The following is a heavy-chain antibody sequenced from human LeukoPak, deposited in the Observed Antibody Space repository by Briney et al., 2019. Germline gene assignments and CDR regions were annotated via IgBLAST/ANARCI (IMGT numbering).Heavy chain of an antibody. CDR1: GFTFSSYG. Sequence: GGSLRLSCAASGFTFSSYGVHWVHQAPGKGLEWVAIISYDGSNTYYADSVKGRFTISRDNSKNTLYLQMNSLRAEDTAVYYCAKDNAYYYDSSGYYYRRYFDYWGQGTLVTVSS. CDR2: ISYDGSNT. D-gene: IGHD3-22*01. V-gene: IGHV3-30*18. J-gene: IGHJ4*02. CDR3: AKDNAYYYDSSGYYYRRYFDY.